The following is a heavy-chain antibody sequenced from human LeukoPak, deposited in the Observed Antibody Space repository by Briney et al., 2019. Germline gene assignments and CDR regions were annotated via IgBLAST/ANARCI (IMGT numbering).Heavy chain of an antibody. J-gene: IGHJ4*02. D-gene: IGHD6-6*01. CDR3: AKTMRAAPPRYFDY. CDR1: GYXFTNYW. CDR2: IYPGNSDT. V-gene: IGHV5-51*01. Sequence: GESLKISCNASGYXFTNYWIGWGRQMPGQGLEWMGIIYPGNSDTRYSPSFEGQVTISADKSVSTAYLQWSSLKASDTAMYCCAKTMRAAPPRYFDYWGQGSLVTVSS.